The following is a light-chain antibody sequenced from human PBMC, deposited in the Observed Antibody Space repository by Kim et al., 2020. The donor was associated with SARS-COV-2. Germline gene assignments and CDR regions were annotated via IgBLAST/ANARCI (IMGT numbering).Light chain of an antibody. CDR1: SSDVGGYNY. J-gene: IGLJ1*01. CDR2: DVS. V-gene: IGLV2-14*03. CDR3: NSYTSSTTFYV. Sequence: QSITISCTGTSSDVGGYNYVSWYQQHPGKAPKVLIYDVSKRPSGVSNRFSGSKSDNTASLTISGLQAEDEADYYCNSYTSSTTFYVFGTGTQLTVL.